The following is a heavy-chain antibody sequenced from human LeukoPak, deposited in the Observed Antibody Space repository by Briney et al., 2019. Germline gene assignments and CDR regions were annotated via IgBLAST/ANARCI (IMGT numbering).Heavy chain of an antibody. D-gene: IGHD3-16*01. J-gene: IGHJ4*02. CDR1: GGSISGYY. Sequence: SETLSLTCTVSGGSISGYYWSWIRQPPGKGLEWIGYISYSGSTNYNPSLRSRVTITVDTSKNQFSLKLSSATAADTAVYFCARRAINSVMFDYWGQGTLVTVSS. V-gene: IGHV4-59*08. CDR2: ISYSGST. CDR3: ARRAINSVMFDY.